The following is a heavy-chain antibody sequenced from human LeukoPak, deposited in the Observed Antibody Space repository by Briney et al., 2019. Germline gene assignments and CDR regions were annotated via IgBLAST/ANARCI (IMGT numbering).Heavy chain of an antibody. J-gene: IGHJ4*02. V-gene: IGHV3-30*18. D-gene: IGHD2-15*01. CDR3: AKGKLPGD. CDR1: GFTFSSYG. CDR2: ISYDGSNK. Sequence: GGSLRLSCAASGFTFSSYGMHWVREAPGRGLEWVAVISYDGSNKYYADSVKGRFTIPRDNYKNTLYLQMNSLRAEDTAVYYCAKGKLPGDWGQGTLVTVSS.